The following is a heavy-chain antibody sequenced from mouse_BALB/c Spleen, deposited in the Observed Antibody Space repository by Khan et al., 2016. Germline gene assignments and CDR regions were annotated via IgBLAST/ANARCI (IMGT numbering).Heavy chain of an antibody. J-gene: IGHJ2*01. Sequence: QVQLQQSGPELKKPGETVKISCKAFGYTFTKYGMNWVKQAPGKGLKWMGWINTYTGKPTYADDFKGRFAFSLETSANTAYLQIKNLNNEDTATXFCARQDNYVDWAYYFDYWGQGTTLTFSS. CDR1: GYTFTKYG. V-gene: IGHV9-3-1*01. CDR3: ARQDNYVDWAYYFDY. D-gene: IGHD2-13*01. CDR2: INTYTGKP.